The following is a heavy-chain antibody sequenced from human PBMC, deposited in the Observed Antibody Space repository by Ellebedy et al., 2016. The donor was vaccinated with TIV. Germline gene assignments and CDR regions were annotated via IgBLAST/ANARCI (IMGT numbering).Heavy chain of an antibody. Sequence: SETLSLXXTVSGGSISSYYWSWIRQPPGKGLEWIGYIYYSGSTNYNPSLKSRVTISVDTSKNQFSLKLSSVTAADTAVYYCARGFRYSYGSFDYWGQGTLVTVSS. V-gene: IGHV4-59*12. CDR1: GGSISSYY. CDR2: IYYSGST. CDR3: ARGFRYSYGSFDY. D-gene: IGHD5-18*01. J-gene: IGHJ4*02.